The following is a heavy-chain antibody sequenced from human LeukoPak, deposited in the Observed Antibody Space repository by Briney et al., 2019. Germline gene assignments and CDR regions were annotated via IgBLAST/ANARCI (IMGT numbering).Heavy chain of an antibody. J-gene: IGHJ4*02. CDR3: ARFSSGYYHNFDY. Sequence: KASETLSLTCAVSGASISSGGYSWSWIRQPPGKGLEWIGSIYHSGSTHYNPSLKSRVTISVDRSKNQFSLKLSSVTAADTAVYYCARFSSGYYHNFDYWGQGTLVTVFS. CDR1: GASISSGGYS. D-gene: IGHD3-22*01. V-gene: IGHV4-30-2*01. CDR2: IYHSGST.